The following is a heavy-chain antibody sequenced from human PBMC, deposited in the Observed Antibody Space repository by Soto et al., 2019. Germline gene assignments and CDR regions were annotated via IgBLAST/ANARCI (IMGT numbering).Heavy chain of an antibody. D-gene: IGHD2-2*01. Sequence: GASVKVSCKASGYTFTGYYMHWVRQAPGQGLEWMGWINPNSGGTNYAQKFQGWVTMTRDTSISTAYMELSRLRSDDTAVYYCARDDEYSSSTSCARAYYYGMDVWGQGTTVTVSS. CDR3: ARDDEYSSSTSCARAYYYGMDV. CDR2: INPNSGGT. J-gene: IGHJ6*02. CDR1: GYTFTGYY. V-gene: IGHV1-2*04.